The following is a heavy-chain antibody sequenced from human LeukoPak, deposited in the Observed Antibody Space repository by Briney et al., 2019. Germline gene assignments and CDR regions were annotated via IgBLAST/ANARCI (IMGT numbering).Heavy chain of an antibody. D-gene: IGHD5-24*01. CDR3: VRDGDAYNFDF. J-gene: IGHJ4*02. CDR1: GFTFSSYA. Sequence: RSGGSLRLSCAASGFTFSSYAMSWVRQAPGKGLEWVSAISGSGGSTYYADSVKGRFTISRDNARNTLSLHMISLRAEDTAVYFCVRDGDAYNFDFWGQGVLVTVSS. CDR2: ISGSGGST. V-gene: IGHV3-23*01.